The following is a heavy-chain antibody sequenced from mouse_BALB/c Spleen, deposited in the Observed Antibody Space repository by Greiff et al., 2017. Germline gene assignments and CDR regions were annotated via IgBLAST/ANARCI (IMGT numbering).Heavy chain of an antibody. CDR3: ARDYRYDDGLYDY. Sequence: EVKLMESGGGLVQPGGSRKLSCAASGFTFSSFGMHWVRQAPEKGLEWVAYISSGSSTIYYADTVKGRFTISRDNPKNTLFLQMTSLRSEDTAMYYCARDYRYDDGLYDYWGQGTTLTVSS. J-gene: IGHJ2*01. CDR2: ISSGSSTI. D-gene: IGHD2-14*01. CDR1: GFTFSSFG. V-gene: IGHV5-17*02.